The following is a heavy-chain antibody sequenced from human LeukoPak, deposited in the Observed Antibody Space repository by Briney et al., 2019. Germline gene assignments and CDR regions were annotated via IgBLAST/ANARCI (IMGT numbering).Heavy chain of an antibody. CDR2: ISGGGDTT. CDR3: ARDFGDSGDYRFDY. V-gene: IGHV3-23*01. J-gene: IGHJ4*02. Sequence: GGSVRLSCAASGFTFSSYAMTWVRQAPGKGLEWVSAISGGGDTTFYADSVKGRFTISRDDSKNTLYLQMNSLRAEDTAVYHCARDFGDSGDYRFDYWGQGTLVTVSS. D-gene: IGHD4-17*01. CDR1: GFTFSSYA.